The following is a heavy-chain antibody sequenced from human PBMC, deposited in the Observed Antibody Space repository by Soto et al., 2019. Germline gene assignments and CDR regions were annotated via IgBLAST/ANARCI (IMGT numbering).Heavy chain of an antibody. V-gene: IGHV1-69*12. CDR1: GGTFSTYA. CDR3: ASGIQLWLRRLNNGYSG. Sequence: QVQLVQSGAEVKKPESSVKVSCKAPGGTFSTYAISWVRQAPGQGLEWMGGIIPMFGTANYAQRFQDRVMITADESTNTVYMELSSLRSEDTAVYFCASGIQLWLRRLNNGYSGWGQGTLVTVSS. CDR2: IIPMFGTA. J-gene: IGHJ4*02. D-gene: IGHD5-18*01.